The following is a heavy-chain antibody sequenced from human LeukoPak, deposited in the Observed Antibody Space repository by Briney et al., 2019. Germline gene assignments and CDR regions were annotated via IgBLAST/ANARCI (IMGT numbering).Heavy chain of an antibody. J-gene: IGHJ4*02. CDR2: VSTYNGNT. D-gene: IGHD3-16*01. Sequence: ASVKVSCKVSGDPFPSYGFSWVRQAPGQGLEWVGWVSTYNGNTNYGQKFQDRVTMTTDTSTNTAYVELRSLRPDDTAVYFCASGLGAYVDWGQGTLITVSS. CDR1: GDPFPSYG. V-gene: IGHV1-18*01. CDR3: ASGLGAYVD.